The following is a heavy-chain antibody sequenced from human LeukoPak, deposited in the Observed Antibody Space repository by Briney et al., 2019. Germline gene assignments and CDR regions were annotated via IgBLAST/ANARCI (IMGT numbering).Heavy chain of an antibody. D-gene: IGHD6-13*01. CDR3: ASIAAAGYFFDY. CDR1: GFTFSSYG. J-gene: IGHJ4*02. V-gene: IGHV4-34*01. CDR2: INHSGST. Sequence: GSLRLSCAASGFTFSSYGMHWVRQPPGKGLEWIGEINHSGSTNYNPSLKSRVTISVDTSKNQFSLKLSSVTAADTAVYYCASIAAAGYFFDYWGQGTLVTVSS.